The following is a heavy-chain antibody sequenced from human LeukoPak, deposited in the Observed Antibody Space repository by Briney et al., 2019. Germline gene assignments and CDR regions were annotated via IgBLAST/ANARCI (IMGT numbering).Heavy chain of an antibody. CDR3: ARVSGRYSSSWPFDY. CDR2: ISYDGSNK. D-gene: IGHD6-13*01. V-gene: IGHV3-30*04. J-gene: IGHJ4*02. CDR1: GFTFSSYA. Sequence: PGGSLRLSCAASGFTFSSYAMHWVRQAPGKGLEWVAVISYDGSNKYYADTVKGRFTISRDNSKNTLYLQMNSLRAEDTAVYYCARVSGRYSSSWPFDYWGQGTLVTVSS.